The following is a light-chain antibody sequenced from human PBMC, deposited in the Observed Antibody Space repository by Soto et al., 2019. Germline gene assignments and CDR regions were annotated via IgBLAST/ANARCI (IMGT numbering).Light chain of an antibody. CDR2: AAS. V-gene: IGKV1-6*01. CDR3: LQDYGDSWT. CDR1: RDVGSD. J-gene: IGKJ1*01. Sequence: TQSPYSLSANEGKKIILTCLASRDVGSDVSWYQQKPGQAPKLLIYAASNLYTGVPSRFSGSRSGTEFTLTISSLQPEDFASYYCLQDYGDSWTFGQGTKVDI.